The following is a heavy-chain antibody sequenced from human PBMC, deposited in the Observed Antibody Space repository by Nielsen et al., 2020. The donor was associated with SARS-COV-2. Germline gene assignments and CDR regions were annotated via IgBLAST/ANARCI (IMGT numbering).Heavy chain of an antibody. CDR1: GFTFDDYA. CDR2: ISWNSGSI. CDR3: AKVFSRSSSWDDDDHFDY. V-gene: IGHV3-9*01. J-gene: IGHJ4*02. D-gene: IGHD6-13*01. Sequence: GGSLRLSCAASGFTFDDYAMHWVRQAPGKGLEWVSGISWNSGSIGYADSVKGRFTISRDNAKNSLYLQMNSLRAEDTALYYCAKVFSRSSSWDDDDHFDYWGQGTLVTVSS.